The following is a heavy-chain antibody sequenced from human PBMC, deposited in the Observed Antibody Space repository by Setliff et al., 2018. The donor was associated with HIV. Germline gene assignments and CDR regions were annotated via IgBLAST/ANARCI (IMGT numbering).Heavy chain of an antibody. Sequence: SETLSLTCTVSGVSISSEYWSWIRQSAGKGLEWIGRISISGGTNYNPSLKSRVTLSVDTSKNQISLKVRSMTATDTAVYYCAGDLSGLGRSPSWFDPWGQGTLVTVSS. CDR3: AGDLSGLGRSPSWFDP. V-gene: IGHV4-4*07. D-gene: IGHD3-10*01. J-gene: IGHJ5*02. CDR2: ISISGGT. CDR1: GVSISSEY.